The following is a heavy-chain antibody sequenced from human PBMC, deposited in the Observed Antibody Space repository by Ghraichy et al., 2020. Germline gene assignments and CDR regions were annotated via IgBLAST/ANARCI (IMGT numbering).Heavy chain of an antibody. D-gene: IGHD5-18*01. V-gene: IGHV3-30*18. CDR2: YAETNQ. Sequence: YAETNQYYADSVKGRFFISRDNSKNTLFLQMNTLRGADTAVYYCAKAEGMCYTYGYDFDYWGQANLVTVS. CDR3: AKAEGMCYTYGYDFDY. J-gene: IGHJ4*02.